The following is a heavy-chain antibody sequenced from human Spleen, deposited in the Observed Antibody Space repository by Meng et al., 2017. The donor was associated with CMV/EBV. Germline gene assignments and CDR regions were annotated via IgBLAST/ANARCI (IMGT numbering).Heavy chain of an antibody. V-gene: IGHV4-31*02. D-gene: IGHD5-12*01. J-gene: IGHJ5*02. CDR1: CRSISHGCFS. Sequence: CRSISHGCFSWNWIRQHAEKGLEWIVYIYSDGRTYYNPSLKSRLTISLDTPQNQFSLNLISVTAADTAVHYCARGGYTSGSGWFDPWGQGTLVTVSS. CDR3: ARGGYTSGSGWFDP. CDR2: IYSDGRT.